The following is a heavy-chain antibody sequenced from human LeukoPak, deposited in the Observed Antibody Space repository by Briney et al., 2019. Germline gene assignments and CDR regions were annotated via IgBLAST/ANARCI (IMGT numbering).Heavy chain of an antibody. Sequence: ASVKVSCKASGYTLTGYYMHWVRQAPGQGLEWMGWINPNSGGTNYAQKFQGRVTMTRDTSISTAYMELRSLRSDDTAVYYCARDRWGLNYYHYMDVWDKGTTVTVSS. V-gene: IGHV1-2*02. CDR3: ARDRWGLNYYHYMDV. CDR2: INPNSGGT. CDR1: GYTLTGYY. D-gene: IGHD2-21*02. J-gene: IGHJ6*03.